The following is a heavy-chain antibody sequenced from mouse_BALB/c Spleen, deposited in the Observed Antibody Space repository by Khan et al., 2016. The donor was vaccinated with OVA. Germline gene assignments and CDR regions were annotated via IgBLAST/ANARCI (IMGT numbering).Heavy chain of an antibody. J-gene: IGHJ2*01. V-gene: IGHV1S137*01. Sequence: QIQLVQSGPELVRPGESVKISCKGSGYSFTDYAMHWVKQSHAKSLEWIGVISIYYDNTNYNQKFKGKATMTVDKSSSPAYMELASLTSEDSAIYDSAKEGKWLRPGGGNSDYWGQGTTLTVSS. CDR1: GYSFTDYA. D-gene: IGHD2-2*01. CDR3: AKEGKWLRPGGGNSDY. CDR2: ISIYYDNT.